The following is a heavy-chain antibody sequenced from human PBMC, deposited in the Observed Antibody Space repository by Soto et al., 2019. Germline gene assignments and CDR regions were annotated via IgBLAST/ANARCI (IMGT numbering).Heavy chain of an antibody. CDR2: INPSTGTT. D-gene: IGHD3-10*01. V-gene: IGHV1-46*01. J-gene: IGHJ4*02. Sequence: QVQLVQSGAEVKKPGASVKVSCKASGYTFTNDYMHWVRQAPGQGLEWMGIINPSTGTTSYAQKFQGRVSMTMDTATSTVHMELSSLGADDTAVYYGARASWDRVRGVKEFDYCGQGTLVTVSS. CDR1: GYTFTNDY. CDR3: ARASWDRVRGVKEFDY.